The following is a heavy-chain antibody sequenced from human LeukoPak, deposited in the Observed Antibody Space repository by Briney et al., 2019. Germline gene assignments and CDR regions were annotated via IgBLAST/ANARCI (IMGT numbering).Heavy chain of an antibody. CDR1: GFTFSDYY. V-gene: IGHV3-11*01. J-gene: IGHJ4*02. Sequence: KSGGSLRLSCAASGFTFSDYYMSWIRQAPGRELEWVSYISSSGSTIYYADSVKGRFTISRDNAKNSLYLQMNSLRAEDTAVYYCARDMSDYDSSGYDNWGQGTLVTVSS. D-gene: IGHD3-22*01. CDR3: ARDMSDYDSSGYDN. CDR2: ISSSGSTI.